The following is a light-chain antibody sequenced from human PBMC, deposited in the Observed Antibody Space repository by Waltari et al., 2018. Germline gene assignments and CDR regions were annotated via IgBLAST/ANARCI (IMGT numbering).Light chain of an antibody. J-gene: IGKJ1*01. CDR3: QHYDDFPWT. CDR1: QTVSSW. CDR2: TAS. V-gene: IGKV1D-16*01. Sequence: DIQMTQSPSSLSASVGDKVTITCNASQTVSSWLAWYQVKPGKAPKPLMYTASRLESGVPSRFSGSGSGTHYTLNITSLQPEDFATYYCQHYDDFPWTFGQGTKVEMK.